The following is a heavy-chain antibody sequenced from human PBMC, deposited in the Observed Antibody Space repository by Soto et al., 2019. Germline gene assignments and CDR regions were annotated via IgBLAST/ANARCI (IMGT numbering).Heavy chain of an antibody. CDR1: GGSFSGYY. Sequence: SETLSLTCAVYGGSFSGYYWSWIRQPPGKGLEWIGEINQSGSTNYNPSLKSRVTISVDTSKNQFSLKLSSVTAADTAVYYCARSGTTGTTPFAFDSSGQGTMVTVSS. J-gene: IGHJ3*02. CDR3: ARSGTTGTTPFAFDS. D-gene: IGHD1-1*01. CDR2: INQSGST. V-gene: IGHV4-34*01.